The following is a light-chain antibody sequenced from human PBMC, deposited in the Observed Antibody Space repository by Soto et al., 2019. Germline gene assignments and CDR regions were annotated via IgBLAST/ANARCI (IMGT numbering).Light chain of an antibody. CDR1: QSISSW. J-gene: IGKJ1*01. CDR3: QQYNSYSVT. V-gene: IGKV1-5*01. Sequence: DIPMTQSPSTLSASVGDRVTITCRASQSISSWLAWYQQKPGKAPKLLIYDASSLESGVPSRFSGIGSGTEFTLNIGSLQPDDFATYYCQQYNSYSVTFGQGTKVEIK. CDR2: DAS.